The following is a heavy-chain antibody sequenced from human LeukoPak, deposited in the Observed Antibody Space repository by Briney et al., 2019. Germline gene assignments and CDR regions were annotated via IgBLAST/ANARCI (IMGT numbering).Heavy chain of an antibody. V-gene: IGHV3-30*04. CDR2: ISYDGSNK. D-gene: IGHD3-22*01. J-gene: IGHJ3*02. CDR3: AREGRDSSGYYAFDI. CDR1: GLTFSRYA. Sequence: GGSLRLSCASSGLTFSRYAMHGVREAPGKGLEGVAVISYDGSNKYYADSVKGRFTISRDNSKNTLYLQMNSLRAEDTAVYYCAREGRDSSGYYAFDIWGQGTMVTVSS.